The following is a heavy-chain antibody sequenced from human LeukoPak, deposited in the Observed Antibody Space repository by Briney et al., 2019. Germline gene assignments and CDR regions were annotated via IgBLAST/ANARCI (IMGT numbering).Heavy chain of an antibody. Sequence: SETLSLTCSVSGGSISSSTYYWGWIRQPPGKGLEWIGNIYNSRSTYYNPSLKSRVTISVDTSKNQFSLKLSSMTAADTAVYYCARQAYSSNLGWFDPWGQGTLITVSS. CDR3: ARQAYSSNLGWFDP. CDR2: IYNSRST. CDR1: GGSISSSTYY. V-gene: IGHV4-39*01. J-gene: IGHJ5*02. D-gene: IGHD6-13*01.